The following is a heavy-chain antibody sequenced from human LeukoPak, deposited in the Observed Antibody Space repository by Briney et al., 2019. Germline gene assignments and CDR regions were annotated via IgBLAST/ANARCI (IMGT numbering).Heavy chain of an antibody. Sequence: GGSLRLSCAASGFTFTSYSMSWVRQAPGKGLEWVAFIRYDGSNKYYADSVKGRFTISRDNSKNTLYLQMNSLRVEDTAVYYCAKDKAYYYDSSGYLSDYWGQGTLVTVSS. V-gene: IGHV3-30*02. D-gene: IGHD3-22*01. CDR1: GFTFTSYS. J-gene: IGHJ4*02. CDR3: AKDKAYYYDSSGYLSDY. CDR2: IRYDGSNK.